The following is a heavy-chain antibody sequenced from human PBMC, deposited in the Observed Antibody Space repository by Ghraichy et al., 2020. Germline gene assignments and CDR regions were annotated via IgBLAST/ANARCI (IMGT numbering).Heavy chain of an antibody. CDR1: GYSISSGYY. V-gene: IGHV4-38-2*02. CDR2: IYHSGST. Sequence: SETLSLTCTVSGYSISSGYYWGWIRQPPAKGLEWIGGIYHSGSTYYNPSLKSRVTISVDSSKNQFSLKLSYATAADTAVYYFATDSRDYYSPDHWGQGTLVTVSS. J-gene: IGHJ4*02. D-gene: IGHD3-22*01. CDR3: ATDSRDYYSPDH.